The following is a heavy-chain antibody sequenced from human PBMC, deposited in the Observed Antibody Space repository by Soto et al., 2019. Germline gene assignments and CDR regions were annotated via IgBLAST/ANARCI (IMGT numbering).Heavy chain of an antibody. CDR2: INHSGST. Sequence: QVQLQQWGAGLLKPSETLSLTCAVYGGSFSGYYWSWIRQPPGKGLEWIGEINHSGSTNYTPSLKSRVTISVDTSKNQFSLKLSSVTAADTAVYYCARGLSYCSSTSCYAFLAIRDWFDPWGQGTLVTVSS. CDR1: GGSFSGYY. D-gene: IGHD2-2*01. J-gene: IGHJ5*02. V-gene: IGHV4-34*01. CDR3: ARGLSYCSSTSCYAFLAIRDWFDP.